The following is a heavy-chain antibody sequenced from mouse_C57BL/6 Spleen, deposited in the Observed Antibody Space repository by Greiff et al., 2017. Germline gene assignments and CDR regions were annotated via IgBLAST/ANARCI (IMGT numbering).Heavy chain of an antibody. J-gene: IGHJ1*03. V-gene: IGHV1-54*01. CDR2: INPGSGGT. D-gene: IGHD4-1*01. Sequence: QVQLQQSGAELVRPGTSVKVSCKASGYAFTNYLIEWVKQRPGQGLEWIGVINPGSGGTNYNEKFKGKATLTADKSSSTAYMQLSSLTSEDSAVYFCARSWDDWYFDVWGTGPTVTVSS. CDR3: ARSWDDWYFDV. CDR1: GYAFTNYL.